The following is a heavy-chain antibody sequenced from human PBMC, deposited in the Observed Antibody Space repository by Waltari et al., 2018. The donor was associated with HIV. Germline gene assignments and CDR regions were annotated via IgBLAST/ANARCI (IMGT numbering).Heavy chain of an antibody. D-gene: IGHD6-25*01. CDR1: EFTFSHYW. J-gene: IGHJ4*02. CDR3: ARGAASFDL. V-gene: IGHV3-7*01. Sequence: EVYLVESGGGLVQPGESLTLSCAASEFTFSHYWMTWVRQGPGKGLEWVANINQYGTEEFYVDSVKGRFTIYRDNARNSLYLEMTNLRADDTAVYYCARGAASFDLWGQGTLVTVSS. CDR2: INQYGTEE.